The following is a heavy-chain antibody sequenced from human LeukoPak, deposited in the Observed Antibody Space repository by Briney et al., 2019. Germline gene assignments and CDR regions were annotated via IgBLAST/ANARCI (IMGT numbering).Heavy chain of an antibody. Sequence: KAGESLKISCKGSGYSFTSYWIGWVRQMPGKGLEWMGIIFPADSDTRYSPSFQGQITISADKSISTAYLQWSSLKASDTAMYYCARRHRRNSASYGQFDYWGQGTLVTVSS. CDR2: IFPADSDT. D-gene: IGHD6-19*01. J-gene: IGHJ4*02. V-gene: IGHV5-51*01. CDR3: ARRHRRNSASYGQFDY. CDR1: GYSFTSYW.